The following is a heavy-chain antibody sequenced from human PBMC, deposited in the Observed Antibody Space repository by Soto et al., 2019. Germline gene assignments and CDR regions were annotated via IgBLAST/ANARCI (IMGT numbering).Heavy chain of an antibody. D-gene: IGHD4-17*01. CDR2: ISYHGVNK. V-gene: IGHV3-30*18. Sequence: QVQLVESGGGVVQPGTSLRLSCTASGFSFSSYGVHWVRQAPGKGLEWVAVISYHGVNKYYADSVNGRFTISRDNSKNMVFLQMNSLRVEDTAVYYCGKYSDYGDHRDWFDPWGQGTLVTVSS. J-gene: IGHJ5*02. CDR1: GFSFSSYG. CDR3: GKYSDYGDHRDWFDP.